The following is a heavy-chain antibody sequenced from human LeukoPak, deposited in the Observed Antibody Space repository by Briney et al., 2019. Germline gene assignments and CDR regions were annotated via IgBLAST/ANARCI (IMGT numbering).Heavy chain of an antibody. Sequence: PAGSLTLTCVASGFTFSSNVLNWVRQAPGKGLEWVSVSGTYGRTQYADSVKGRFTISRDSSKNTLYLQINSLRVEDTAVYYCARGMDGYGPYAFDISVHGKMVTVSS. D-gene: IGHD5-24*01. CDR3: ARGMDGYGPYAFDI. V-gene: IGHV3-23*01. CDR2: SGTYGRT. J-gene: IGHJ3*02. CDR1: GFTFSSNV.